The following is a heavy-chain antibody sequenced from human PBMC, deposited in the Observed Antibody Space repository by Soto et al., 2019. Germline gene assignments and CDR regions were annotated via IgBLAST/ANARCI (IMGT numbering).Heavy chain of an antibody. CDR2: IIPILGIA. V-gene: IGHV1-69*02. Sequence: VQLVQSGAEVKKPGSSVKVSCKASGGTFSSYTLSWLRQAPGQGLEWMGRIIPILGIANYAQKFQGRVTITADKSTSTAYMELSSLRSEDKAVDYCARLTPMYHSGSYFGYYYYGMDVW. J-gene: IGHJ6*01. CDR1: GGTFSSYT. CDR3: ARLTPMYHSGSYFGYYYYGMDV. D-gene: IGHD1-26*01.